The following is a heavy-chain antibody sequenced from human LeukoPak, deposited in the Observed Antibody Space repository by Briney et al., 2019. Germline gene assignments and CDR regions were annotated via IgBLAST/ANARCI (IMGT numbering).Heavy chain of an antibody. D-gene: IGHD6-19*01. J-gene: IGHJ4*02. V-gene: IGHV1-69*05. Sequence: GASVKVSCKXSGGTFSSYAISWVRQAPGQGLEWMGGIIPIFGTANYAQKFQGRVTITTDESTSTAYMELSSLRSEGTAVYYCASSEDSSGWNAFDYWGQGTLVTVSS. CDR3: ASSEDSSGWNAFDY. CDR1: GGTFSSYA. CDR2: IIPIFGTA.